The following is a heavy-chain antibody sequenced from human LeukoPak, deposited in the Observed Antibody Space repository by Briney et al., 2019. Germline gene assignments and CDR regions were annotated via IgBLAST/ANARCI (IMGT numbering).Heavy chain of an antibody. CDR1: GGSISSYY. Sequence: SETLPLTCTVSGGSISSYYWSWIRQPPGKGLEWIGYIYYSGSTNYNPSLKSRVTISVDTSKNQFSLKLSSVTAADTAVYYCAGGPRASQAFDYWGQGTLVTVSS. D-gene: IGHD2-2*01. CDR3: AGGPRASQAFDY. V-gene: IGHV4-59*08. CDR2: IYYSGST. J-gene: IGHJ4*02.